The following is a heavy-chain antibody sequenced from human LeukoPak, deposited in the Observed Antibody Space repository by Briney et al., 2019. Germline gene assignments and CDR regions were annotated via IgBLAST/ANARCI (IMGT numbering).Heavy chain of an antibody. J-gene: IGHJ6*02. CDR2: IAGSDNVI. CDR3: ANCIQRPPGMDV. V-gene: IGHV3-23*01. D-gene: IGHD2-21*01. CDR1: GLTLSGSR. Sequence: PAGSLTLSCAVSGLTLSGSRMIWVRQAPEKGLEWVAFIAGSDNVIPYADPVKGRSTNSTDNSKNTVYLQMNSLRAEDTVLFFCANCIQRPPGMDVWGQGTMVTVSS.